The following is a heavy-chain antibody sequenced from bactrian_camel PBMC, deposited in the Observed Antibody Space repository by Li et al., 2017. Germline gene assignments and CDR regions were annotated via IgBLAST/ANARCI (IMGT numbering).Heavy chain of an antibody. J-gene: IGHJ6*01. CDR1: GYTGSC. CDR2: IYDNGRT. Sequence: VQLVESGGGSVQAGGSLRLSCAASGYTGSCMSWFRQAAGKERVGVAVIYDNGRTAYADSVKGRFNISRNAAKNIVFLQMSALTPEDTAMYYCAAARRAYWGFACDVEVVQTIATSEDRTDFGYWGQGTQVTVS. CDR3: AAARRAYWGFACDVEVVQTIATSEDRTDFGY. V-gene: IGHV3S10*01. D-gene: IGHD1*01.